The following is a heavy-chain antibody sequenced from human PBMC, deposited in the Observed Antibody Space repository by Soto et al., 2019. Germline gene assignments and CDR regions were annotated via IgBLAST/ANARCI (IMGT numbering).Heavy chain of an antibody. J-gene: IGHJ6*02. CDR3: AREPYSGTYYFHYGMDV. CDR1: GGSISSYY. V-gene: IGHV4-59*01. D-gene: IGHD1-26*01. Sequence: PSETLSLTCTVSGGSISSYYWSWIRQPPGKGLEWIGYGYYSGSTSHNPSLRSRVTISVDTSKNQFSLKLSSVTATDTAVYYCAREPYSGTYYFHYGMDVWGQGTTVTVS. CDR2: GYYSGST.